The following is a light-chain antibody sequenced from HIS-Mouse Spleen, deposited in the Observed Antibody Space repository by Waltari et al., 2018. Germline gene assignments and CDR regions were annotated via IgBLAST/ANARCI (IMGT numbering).Light chain of an antibody. CDR3: YSTDSSGNHRV. Sequence: SYELTQPPSVSVSPGQTARITCSGDALPKIYAYWYQQKSGQAPVLVIYEDSKRPSGIPVRFSGSSSGTMATLTISGAQVEDEADYYCYSTDSSGNHRVFGGGTKLTVL. J-gene: IGLJ2*01. V-gene: IGLV3-10*01. CDR2: EDS. CDR1: ALPKIY.